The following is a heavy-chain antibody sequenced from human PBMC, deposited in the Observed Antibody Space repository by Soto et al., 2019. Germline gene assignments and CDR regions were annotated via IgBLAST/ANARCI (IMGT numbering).Heavy chain of an antibody. J-gene: IGHJ4*02. Sequence: PGGSLRLSCAASGFTFSSYAMSWVRQAPGKGLEWVSAISGSGGSTYYADSVKGRFTISRDNSKNTLYLQMNSLRAEDTAVYYCAQDQEFIRAVAGFDYWGQGPPVIVSS. CDR1: GFTFSSYA. V-gene: IGHV3-23*01. D-gene: IGHD6-19*01. CDR2: ISGSGGST. CDR3: AQDQEFIRAVAGFDY.